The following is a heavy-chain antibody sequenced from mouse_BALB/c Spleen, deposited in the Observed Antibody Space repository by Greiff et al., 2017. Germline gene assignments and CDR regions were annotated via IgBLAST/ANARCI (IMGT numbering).Heavy chain of an antibody. Sequence: EVKLVESGPGLVKPSQSLSLTCTVTGYSITSDYAWNWIRQFPGNKLEWMGYISYSGSTSYNPSLKSRISITRDTSKNQFFLQLNSVTTEDTATYYCARGANWGYFDYWGQGTTLTVSS. J-gene: IGHJ2*01. CDR2: ISYSGST. CDR1: GYSITSDYA. V-gene: IGHV3-2*02. CDR3: ARGANWGYFDY. D-gene: IGHD4-1*01.